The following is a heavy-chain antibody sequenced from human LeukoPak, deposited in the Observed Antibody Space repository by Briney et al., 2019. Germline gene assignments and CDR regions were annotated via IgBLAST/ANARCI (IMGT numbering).Heavy chain of an antibody. Sequence: SETLSLTCTVSGGSISSGNYYWNWIRQPAGKGLEWIGRINTSGSTNYNPSLKSRVTISVDTSKNQFSLRLSSVTAADTAVYYCARSYYYDSSGSKDAFDIWGQGTMVTVSS. CDR2: INTSGST. J-gene: IGHJ3*02. CDR3: ARSYYYDSSGSKDAFDI. CDR1: GGSISSGNYY. D-gene: IGHD3-22*01. V-gene: IGHV4-61*02.